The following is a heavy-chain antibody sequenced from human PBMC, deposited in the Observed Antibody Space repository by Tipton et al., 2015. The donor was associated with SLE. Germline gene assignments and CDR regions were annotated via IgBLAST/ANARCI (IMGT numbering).Heavy chain of an antibody. J-gene: IGHJ4*02. D-gene: IGHD5-24*01. CDR1: GFNFEDYA. CDR3: AKDKEMATITTYFFDS. CDR2: ITWNSGRT. Sequence: SLRLSCEGSGFNFEDYAMHWVRQAPGKGLEWVSFITWNSGRTGCADSVKGRFTISRDNAKNSLYLQMNSLRGEDTALYYCAKDKEMATITTYFFDSWGQGTLVMVSS. V-gene: IGHV3-9*01.